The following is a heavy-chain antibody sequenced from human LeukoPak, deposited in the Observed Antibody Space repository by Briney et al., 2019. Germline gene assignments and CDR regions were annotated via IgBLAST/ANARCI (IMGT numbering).Heavy chain of an antibody. CDR2: IYYSGGT. Sequence: SETLSLTCTVSGASISSYDWSWIRQPPGKGLEWIGYIYYSGGTNYNPSLKSRVTISVDTSKNQFSLKLSSVTAADTAVYYCARHSDGGGSYRRSFDYWGQGTLVTVSS. V-gene: IGHV4-59*08. D-gene: IGHD1-26*01. J-gene: IGHJ4*02. CDR1: GASISSYD. CDR3: ARHSDGGGSYRRSFDY.